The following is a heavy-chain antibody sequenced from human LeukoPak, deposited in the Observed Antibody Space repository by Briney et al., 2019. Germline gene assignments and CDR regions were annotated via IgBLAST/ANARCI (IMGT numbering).Heavy chain of an antibody. V-gene: IGHV4-38-2*01. J-gene: IGHJ5*02. D-gene: IGHD3-9*01. CDR3: ARCADKGPARKSDP. CDR1: GYSISSGYY. Sequence: PSETLSLTCAVSGYSISSGYYWGWIRQPPGKGLEWIGSIYHSGSTYYNPSLKSRVTISVDTSKNQFSLKLSSVTAADTAVYYCARCADKGPARKSDPWGQGTLVTVSS. CDR2: IYHSGST.